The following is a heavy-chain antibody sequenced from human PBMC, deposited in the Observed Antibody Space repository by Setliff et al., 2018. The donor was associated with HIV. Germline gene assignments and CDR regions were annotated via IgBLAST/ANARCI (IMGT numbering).Heavy chain of an antibody. CDR1: GYTFTSYI. CDR2: IAPSSGGI. Sequence: ASVKVSCKASGYTFTSYILHWVRQAAGQGLEWVGRIAPSSGGIHYAQKFQDRVTMTRDTSTSTVYMDLSRLRSEDTAVYYCAREFPGGTKGLDYWGQGMLVTVSS. CDR3: AREFPGGTKGLDY. D-gene: IGHD1-1*01. J-gene: IGHJ4*02. V-gene: IGHV1-46*01.